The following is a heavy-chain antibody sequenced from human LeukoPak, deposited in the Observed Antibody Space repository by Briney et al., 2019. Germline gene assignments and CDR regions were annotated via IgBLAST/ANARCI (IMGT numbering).Heavy chain of an antibody. Sequence: GASVKVSCKASGYTFTSNGISWVRQAPGQGLECMGWISAYNGNTNYAQKFQGRVTMTRDTSISTAYMELSRLRSDDTAVYYCARDRWDTAMVLWGQGTLVTVSS. CDR2: ISAYNGNT. V-gene: IGHV1-18*01. CDR3: ARDRWDTAMVL. D-gene: IGHD5-18*01. CDR1: GYTFTSNG. J-gene: IGHJ4*02.